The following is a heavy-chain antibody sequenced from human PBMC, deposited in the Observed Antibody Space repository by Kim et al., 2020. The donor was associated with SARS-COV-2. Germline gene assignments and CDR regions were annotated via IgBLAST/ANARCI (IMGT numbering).Heavy chain of an antibody. D-gene: IGHD4-17*01. CDR3: TTDYGDYVYYYYGMDV. CDR1: GFTFSNAW. V-gene: IGHV3-15*01. Sequence: GGSLRLSCAASGFTFSNAWMSWVRQAPGKGLEWVGRIKSKTDGGTTDYAAPVKGRFTISRDDSKNTLYLQMNSLKTEDTAVYYCTTDYGDYVYYYYGMDVWGQGTTVTVSS. CDR2: IKSKTDGGTT. J-gene: IGHJ6*02.